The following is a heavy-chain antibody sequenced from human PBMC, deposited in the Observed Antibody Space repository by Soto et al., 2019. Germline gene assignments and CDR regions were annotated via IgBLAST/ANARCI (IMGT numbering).Heavy chain of an antibody. CDR2: ISHSGST. CDR3: GRVTFTAFYYYAMDV. V-gene: IGHV4-34*01. Sequence: SETLSLTCAVFGGSFNEYYWSWIRQPPGRGLEWIGEISHSGSTNYNPSLKSRVTISVDTSKNHFSLKLGSVIAADTAVYYCGRVTFTAFYYYAMDVWGQGTTVTVSS. D-gene: IGHD5-18*01. CDR1: GGSFNEYY. J-gene: IGHJ6*02.